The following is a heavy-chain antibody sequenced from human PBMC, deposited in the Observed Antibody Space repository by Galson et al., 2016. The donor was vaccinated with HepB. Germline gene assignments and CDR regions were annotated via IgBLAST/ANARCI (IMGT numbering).Heavy chain of an antibody. J-gene: IGHJ6*02. CDR1: GFIVSNNY. CDR3: AREGDHDFWENGMDV. Sequence: SLRLSCAASGFIVSNNYMSWVRQAPGKGLEWVAVIYSGGSTYYTDSVKGRFTISRHSSKNTRYLQMNSLRVEDTAVYYCAREGDHDFWENGMDVWGQGTTVIVSS. V-gene: IGHV3-53*04. CDR2: IYSGGST. D-gene: IGHD3-3*01.